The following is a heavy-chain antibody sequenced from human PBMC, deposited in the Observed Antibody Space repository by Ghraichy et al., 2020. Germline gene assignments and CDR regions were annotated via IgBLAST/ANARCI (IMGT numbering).Heavy chain of an antibody. CDR2: ISDNGGHT. CDR1: GFTFSAYA. V-gene: IGHV3-64D*06. CDR3: VKRRGDGSNGYDY. Sequence: GGSLRLSCSASGFTFSAYAMHWVRQAPGKGLEYVSAISDNGGHTYYADSVKGRFTISRDNSKNTLFLQMSSLRAEDTAVYYRVKRRGDGSNGYDYWGRGTLVTVSS. D-gene: IGHD5-24*01. J-gene: IGHJ4*02.